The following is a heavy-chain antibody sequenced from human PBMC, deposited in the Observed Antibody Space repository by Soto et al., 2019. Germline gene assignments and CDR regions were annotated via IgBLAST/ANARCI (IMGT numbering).Heavy chain of an antibody. D-gene: IGHD6-19*01. J-gene: IGHJ6*02. CDR1: EDSFTSDC. CDR3: ARLLGQAVLDV. Sequence: PGESLKSAGKGSEDSFTSDCIGWVLQMPWKGLEWMGIIYPGDSDTRYSPSFQGQVTISADKSIRTAYLQWSSLKASDTAMYYCARLLGQAVLDVWGQGTTVTVSS. CDR2: IYPGDSDT. V-gene: IGHV5-51*01.